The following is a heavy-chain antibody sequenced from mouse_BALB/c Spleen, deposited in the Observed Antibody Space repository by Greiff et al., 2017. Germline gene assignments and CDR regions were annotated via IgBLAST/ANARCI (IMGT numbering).Heavy chain of an antibody. J-gene: IGHJ3*01. CDR3: TREGDGFAY. D-gene: IGHD3-3*01. V-gene: IGHV6-6*02. CDR2: IRLKSNNYAT. Sequence: EVKLQESGGGLVQPGGSMKLSCVASGFTFSNYWMNWVRQSPEKGLEWVAEIRLKSNNYATHYAESVKGRFTISRDDSKSSVYLQMNNLRAEDTGIYYCTREGDGFAYWGQGTLVTVSA. CDR1: GFTFSNYW.